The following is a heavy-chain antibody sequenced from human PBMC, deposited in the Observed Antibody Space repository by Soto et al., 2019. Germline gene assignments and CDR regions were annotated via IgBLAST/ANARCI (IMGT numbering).Heavy chain of an antibody. V-gene: IGHV4-34*01. CDR2: INHSGDT. CDR1: GGSFSGYF. D-gene: IGHD1-26*01. CDR3: ARHHVRGRTIAGAAEF. J-gene: IGHJ4*02. Sequence: SETLSLTCTVSGGSFSGYFWTWIRQPPGKGLEWLAEINHSGDTNYNPSLKSRVSISADTSKNEVFLNLSSVTAADTAMYYCARHHVRGRTIAGAAEFWGQGTLVTVSS.